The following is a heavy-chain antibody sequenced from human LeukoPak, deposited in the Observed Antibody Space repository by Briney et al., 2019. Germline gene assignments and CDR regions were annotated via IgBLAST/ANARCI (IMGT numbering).Heavy chain of an antibody. V-gene: IGHV1-8*03. D-gene: IGHD2-2*01. Sequence: ASVKVSCKASGYTFTSYDINWVRRATGQGLEWMGWMNPNSGNTGYAQKFQGRVTITRNTSISTAYMELSSLRSEDTAVYYCARGVGYCSSTSCRDYYYYYMDVWGKGTTVTVSS. J-gene: IGHJ6*03. CDR2: MNPNSGNT. CDR3: ARGVGYCSSTSCRDYYYYYMDV. CDR1: GYTFTSYD.